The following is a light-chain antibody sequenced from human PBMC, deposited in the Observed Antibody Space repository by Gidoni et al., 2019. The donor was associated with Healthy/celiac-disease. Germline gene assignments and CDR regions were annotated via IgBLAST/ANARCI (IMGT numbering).Light chain of an antibody. Sequence: EIVMTQSPATLSVSPGERATLPCRASQSVSSNLAWYQQKPGQAPRLLIYGASTRATGIPARFSGSGTGTEFTLTISSLQSEDFAVDYCQQYNNWPTFGQGTRLEIK. CDR3: QQYNNWPT. CDR1: QSVSSN. V-gene: IGKV3-15*01. J-gene: IGKJ5*01. CDR2: GAS.